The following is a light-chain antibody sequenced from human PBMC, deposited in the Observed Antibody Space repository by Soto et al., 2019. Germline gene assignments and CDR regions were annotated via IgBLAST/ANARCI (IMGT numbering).Light chain of an antibody. J-gene: IGLJ3*02. CDR1: SSNIGTNY. Sequence: QSLLTQPPSASGTPGQRVTISCSGSSSNIGTNYVYWYQQLPGTAPKLLIYRDNQRPSGVPDRFSGSKSGTSASLAISGLRSEDEADYYCAAWDDSLSGVFGGGTKLTVL. CDR3: AAWDDSLSGV. CDR2: RDN. V-gene: IGLV1-47*01.